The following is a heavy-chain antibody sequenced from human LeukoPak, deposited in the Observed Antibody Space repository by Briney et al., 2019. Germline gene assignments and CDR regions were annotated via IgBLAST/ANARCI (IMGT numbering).Heavy chain of an antibody. CDR2: ISPSGST. CDR1: GGSIRGNYY. J-gene: IGHJ2*01. Sequence: SQTLSLTCTVSGGSIRGNYYWSWIRQPAGKGLEWIGRISPSGSTKYNPSLKSRVTISVDTSKNQFSLKLSSVTAADTAVYYCARGYDGSGYYYRNWYFDLWGRGTLVTVSS. D-gene: IGHD3-22*01. CDR3: ARGYDGSGYYYRNWYFDL. V-gene: IGHV4-61*02.